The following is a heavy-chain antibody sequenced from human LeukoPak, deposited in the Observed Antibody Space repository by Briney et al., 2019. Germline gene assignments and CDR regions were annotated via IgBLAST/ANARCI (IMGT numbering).Heavy chain of an antibody. V-gene: IGHV1-8*01. CDR1: GYTFTSYD. CDR3: ARGWFEGSYYMEGFDP. CDR2: MNPNSGNT. Sequence: GASVKVSCKASGYTFTSYDINWVRQATGQGLEWMGWMNPNSGNTGYAQKFQGRVTMTRNTSISTAYMELSSLRSEDTAVYYCARGWFEGSYYMEGFDPWGQGTLVTVSS. J-gene: IGHJ5*02. D-gene: IGHD3-10*01.